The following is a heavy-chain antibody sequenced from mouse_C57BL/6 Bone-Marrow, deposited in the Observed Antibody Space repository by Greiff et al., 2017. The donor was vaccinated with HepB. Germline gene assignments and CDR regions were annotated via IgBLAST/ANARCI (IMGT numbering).Heavy chain of an antibody. CDR1: GFTFSNYW. J-gene: IGHJ3*01. V-gene: IGHV6-3*01. CDR3: TADGYYGIGY. D-gene: IGHD2-3*01. CDR2: IRLKSDNYAT. Sequence: EVKLMESGGGLVQPGGSMKLSCVASGFTFSNYWMNWVRQSPEKGLEWVAQIRLKSDNYATHYAESVKGRFTISRDDSKSSVYLQMNNLRAEDTGIYYCTADGYYGIGYWGQVTLVTVSA.